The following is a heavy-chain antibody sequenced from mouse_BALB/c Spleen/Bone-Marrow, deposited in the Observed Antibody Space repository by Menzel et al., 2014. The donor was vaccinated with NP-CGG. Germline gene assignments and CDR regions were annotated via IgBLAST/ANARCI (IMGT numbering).Heavy chain of an antibody. CDR3: ARRDYRYDVGPFDD. V-gene: IGHV1-54*01. Sequence: VQLQQSGAELVRPGTSVKVSCKASGYAFTYYLIEWIKQRPGQGLEWIGVINPGSGVTNYNEKFKGKATLTADKSSSTAYMQLRRLTSDDSAVFFCARRDYRYDVGPFDDRGQGTTLTVSS. CDR1: GYAFTYYL. J-gene: IGHJ2*01. D-gene: IGHD2-14*01. CDR2: INPGSGVT.